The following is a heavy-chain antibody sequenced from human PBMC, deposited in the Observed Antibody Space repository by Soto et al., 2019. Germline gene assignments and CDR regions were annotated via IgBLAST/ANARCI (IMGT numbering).Heavy chain of an antibody. D-gene: IGHD2-21*02. CDR2: TYYRSKWYN. J-gene: IGHJ2*01. Sequence: SQTHSLTCAISGDSVSSNSAAWNWIRQSPSRGLEWLGRTYYRSKWYNDYAVSVKSRITINPDTSKNQFSLQLNSVTPEDTAVYYXARSHIVVVTGNWYFDLWGRGTLVTVSS. V-gene: IGHV6-1*01. CDR1: GDSVSSNSAA. CDR3: ARSHIVVVTGNWYFDL.